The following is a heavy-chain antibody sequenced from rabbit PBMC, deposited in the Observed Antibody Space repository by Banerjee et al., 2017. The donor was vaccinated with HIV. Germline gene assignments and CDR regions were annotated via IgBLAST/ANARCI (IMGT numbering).Heavy chain of an antibody. J-gene: IGHJ4*01. CDR2: IYTSGAST. Sequence: QEQLEESGGDLVKPEGSLTLTCKASGIDFSNYYYMCWVRQAPGKGLELIACIYTSGASTWYASWVNGRFTISKTSSTTVTLQMTSLTAADTATYFCGRSYVGKAITSLNLWGQGTLVTVS. V-gene: IGHV1S45*01. CDR3: GRSYVGKAITSLNL. CDR1: GIDFSNYYY. D-gene: IGHD4-2*01.